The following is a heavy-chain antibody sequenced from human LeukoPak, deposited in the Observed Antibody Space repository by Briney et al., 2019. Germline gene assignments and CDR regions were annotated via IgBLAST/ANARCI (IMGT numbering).Heavy chain of an antibody. D-gene: IGHD6-13*01. CDR3: ARDRDSSSWYQRDAFDI. V-gene: IGHV1-2*02. Sequence: VASVKVSRKDSGYTFTGYYMHWVRQAPGQGLEWMGWINPNSGGTNYAQKFQGRVTMTRDTSISTAYMELSRLRSDDTAVYYCARDRDSSSWYQRDAFDIWGQGTMVTVSS. J-gene: IGHJ3*02. CDR1: GYTFTGYY. CDR2: INPNSGGT.